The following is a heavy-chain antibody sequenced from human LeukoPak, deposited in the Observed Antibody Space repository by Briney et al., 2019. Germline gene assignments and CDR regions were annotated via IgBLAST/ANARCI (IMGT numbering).Heavy chain of an antibody. CDR3: ARQKCTSTSCLTKNAFDI. J-gene: IGHJ3*02. D-gene: IGHD2-2*01. CDR2: IYTSGST. Sequence: TETLSLTCTVSGSISSYYWSWIRQPPGKGLEWIGYIYTSGSTNYNPSLKSRVTISVDTSKNQFSLDLSSVTAADTAVYYCARQKCTSTSCLTKNAFDIWGQGTMVTVSS. V-gene: IGHV4-4*09. CDR1: GSISSYY.